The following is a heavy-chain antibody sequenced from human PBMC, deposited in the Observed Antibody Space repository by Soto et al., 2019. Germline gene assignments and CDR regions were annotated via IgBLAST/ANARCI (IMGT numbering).Heavy chain of an antibody. Sequence: PGESLKISCKGSGYSFTSYWISWVRQMPGKGLEWMGRIDPSGSYTNYSPSFQGHVTISADKSISTAYLQWSSLKASDTAMYYCARPQGGYVSWFDPWGQGTLVTVSS. J-gene: IGHJ5*02. V-gene: IGHV5-10-1*01. CDR3: ARPQGGYVSWFDP. CDR2: IDPSGSYT. D-gene: IGHD5-12*01. CDR1: GYSFTSYW.